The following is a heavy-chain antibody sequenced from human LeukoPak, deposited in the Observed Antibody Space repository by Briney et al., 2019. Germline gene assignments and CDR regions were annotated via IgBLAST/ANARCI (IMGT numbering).Heavy chain of an antibody. CDR1: GGSISSYY. CDR2: IYYSGST. Sequence: PETLSLTCTVSGGSISSYYWSWIRQPPGKGLEWIGYIYYSGSTNYNPSLKSRVTISVDTSKNQFSLKLSSVTAADMAVYYCARGRTAMVFDYWGQGTLVTVSS. CDR3: ARGRTAMVFDY. D-gene: IGHD5-18*01. J-gene: IGHJ4*02. V-gene: IGHV4-59*01.